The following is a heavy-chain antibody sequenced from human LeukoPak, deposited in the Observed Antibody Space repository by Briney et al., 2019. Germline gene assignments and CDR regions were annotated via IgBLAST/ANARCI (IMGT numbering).Heavy chain of an antibody. J-gene: IGHJ4*02. CDR1: GFTFSSYR. Sequence: GGSLRLSCAASGFTFSSYRMNWVRQAPGKGLEWVSSISSSSSYIYYADSVKGRFTISRDNAKNSLYLQMNSLRAEDTAVYYCASSIVGVADYWGQGTLVTVSS. V-gene: IGHV3-21*01. CDR3: ASSIVGVADY. CDR2: ISSSSSYI. D-gene: IGHD1-26*01.